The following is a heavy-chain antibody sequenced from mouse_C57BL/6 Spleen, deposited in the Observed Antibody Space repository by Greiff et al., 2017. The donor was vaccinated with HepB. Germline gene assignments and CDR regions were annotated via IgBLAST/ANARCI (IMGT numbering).Heavy chain of an antibody. J-gene: IGHJ3*01. D-gene: IGHD2-2*01. CDR3: AREEGLRRDGFAY. Sequence: VQLQQPGAELVKPGASVKMSCKASGYTFTSYWITWVKQRPGQGLEWIGDIYPGSGSTNYNEKFKSKATLTVDPSSSTAYMQLSSLTSEDSAVYYCAREEGLRRDGFAYWGQGTLVTVSA. CDR2: IYPGSGST. V-gene: IGHV1-55*01. CDR1: GYTFTSYW.